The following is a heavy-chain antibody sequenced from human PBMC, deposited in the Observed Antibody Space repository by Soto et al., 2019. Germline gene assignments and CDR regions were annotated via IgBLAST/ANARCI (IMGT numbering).Heavy chain of an antibody. V-gene: IGHV3-7*05. CDR1: GFTFSSYW. CDR2: IKQDGSDK. J-gene: IGHJ4*02. D-gene: IGHD6-13*01. Sequence: EVQLVESGGGLVQPGGSLRLSCAASGFTFSSYWMSWVRQAPGKGLEWVANIKQDGSDKYYVDSVKGRFTISRDNAKNSLYLQMNSLTAEDTAIYYCAKVNRLAGQEWGQGTLVTVSS. CDR3: AKVNRLAGQE.